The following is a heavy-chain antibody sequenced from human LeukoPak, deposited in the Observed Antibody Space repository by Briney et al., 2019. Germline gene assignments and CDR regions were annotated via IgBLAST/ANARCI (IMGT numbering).Heavy chain of an antibody. J-gene: IGHJ6*02. Sequence: PGGSLRLSCAASGFTFNTYEMNRVRQAPGKGLEWVSYISSGGSSIYYADSVKGRFTISRDNAKNSLYLQMNSLRAEDTAVYYCARRQFYYYGMDVWGQGTTVTVSS. V-gene: IGHV3-48*03. D-gene: IGHD5-24*01. CDR3: ARRQFYYYGMDV. CDR2: ISSGGSSI. CDR1: GFTFNTYE.